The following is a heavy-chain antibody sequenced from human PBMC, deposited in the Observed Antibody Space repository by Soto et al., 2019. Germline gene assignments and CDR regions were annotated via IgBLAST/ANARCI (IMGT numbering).Heavy chain of an antibody. D-gene: IGHD3-9*01. CDR3: AREVAYYDILTGYYRGNWFDP. V-gene: IGHV3-21*01. CDR1: GFTFSSYS. CDR2: ISSSSSYI. J-gene: IGHJ5*02. Sequence: GGSLRLACAASGFTFSSYSMNWVRQAPGKGLEWVSSISSSSSYIYYADSVKGRFTISRDNAKNSLYLQMNSLRAEDTAVYYCAREVAYYDILTGYYRGNWFDPWGQGTLVTVSS.